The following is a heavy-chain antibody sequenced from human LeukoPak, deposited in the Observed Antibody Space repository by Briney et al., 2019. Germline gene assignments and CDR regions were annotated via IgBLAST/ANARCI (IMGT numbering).Heavy chain of an antibody. CDR1: GDSFSSYA. Sequence: AAVKVSCKASGDSFSSYAISCVRHAPGQGLWCVGGFIPIFGTTNYAQNFQRRDTTTADESTSTPYMEPRSLRSENTAVYYCARSHEDNRNYSGSGSYYQYSFDYWGPGNLVTVSS. CDR2: FIPIFGTT. CDR3: ARSHEDNRNYSGSGSYYQYSFDY. V-gene: IGHV1-69*13. J-gene: IGHJ4*02. D-gene: IGHD3-10*01.